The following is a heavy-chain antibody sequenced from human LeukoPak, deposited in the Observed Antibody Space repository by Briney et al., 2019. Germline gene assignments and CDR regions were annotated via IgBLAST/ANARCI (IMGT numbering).Heavy chain of an antibody. Sequence: SETLSLTCGVYGGSLSGYYWSWIRQPPGKVLEWIGEINHSGRTNYNPSLKSRVTISLDTSKNQFSLKLSSVTAADTAVYYCTRNNWFDPWGQGTLVTVSS. J-gene: IGHJ5*02. CDR2: INHSGRT. CDR1: GGSLSGYY. CDR3: TRNNWFDP. V-gene: IGHV4-34*01.